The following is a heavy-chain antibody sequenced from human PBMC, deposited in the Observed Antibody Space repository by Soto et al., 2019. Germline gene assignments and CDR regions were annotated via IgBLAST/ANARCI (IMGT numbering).Heavy chain of an antibody. CDR1: GYTFTSYG. J-gene: IGHJ4*02. CDR3: ARDLGYCSSTSCYSVGGDY. CDR2: ISAYNGNT. V-gene: IGHV1-18*01. D-gene: IGHD2-2*02. Sequence: QVQLVQSGAEVKKPGASVKVSCKASGYTFTSYGISWVRQAPGQGLEWMGWISAYNGNTNYAQKRQGRGTMATETPTSTAYMELRSLRSDDTAVYYCARDLGYCSSTSCYSVGGDYWGQGTLVTVSS.